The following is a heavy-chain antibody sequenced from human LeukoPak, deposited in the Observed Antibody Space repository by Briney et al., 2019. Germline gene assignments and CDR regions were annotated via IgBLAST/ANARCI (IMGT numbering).Heavy chain of an antibody. CDR1: GGSISSYY. V-gene: IGHV4-59*01. Sequence: PSETLSLTCTVSGGSISSYYWSWIRQPPGKGLEWIGYIYYSGTNYNPSLKSRVTISVDTSKNQFSLKLASVTAADTAVYYCATGYSSTWYYFDYWGQGTLVTVSS. CDR3: ATGYSSTWYYFDY. D-gene: IGHD6-13*01. J-gene: IGHJ4*02. CDR2: IYYSGT.